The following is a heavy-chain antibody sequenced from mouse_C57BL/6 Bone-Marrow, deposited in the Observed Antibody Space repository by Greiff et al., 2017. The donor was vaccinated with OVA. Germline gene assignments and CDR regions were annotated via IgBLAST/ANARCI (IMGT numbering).Heavy chain of an antibody. CDR2: IYPENGDT. V-gene: IGHV14-4*01. CDR3: TTVVTTQRHFDY. CDR1: GFNIKDDY. D-gene: IGHD2-3*01. Sequence: VQLQQSGAELVRPGASVKLSCTASGFNIKDDYMHWVKQRPEQGLEWIGWIYPENGDTEYASKFQGKATITADTSSNTAYLQRSSLTSEDTAVYYCTTVVTTQRHFDYWGQGTTLTVSS. J-gene: IGHJ2*01.